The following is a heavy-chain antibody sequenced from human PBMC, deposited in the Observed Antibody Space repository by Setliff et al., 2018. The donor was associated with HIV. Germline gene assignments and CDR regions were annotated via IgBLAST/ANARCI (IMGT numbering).Heavy chain of an antibody. CDR3: AGSYGSSWFAPFDY. CDR1: GGSISSYY. CDR2: IYYSGST. Sequence: SETLSLTCTVAGGSISSYYWSWIRQPPGKGLEWIGYIYYSGSTNYNPSLKTRVTISVDTSMNQFSLRLDSLTAADTAMYYWAGSYGSSWFAPFDYWGQGTLVTVSS. D-gene: IGHD6-13*01. J-gene: IGHJ4*02. V-gene: IGHV4-59*08.